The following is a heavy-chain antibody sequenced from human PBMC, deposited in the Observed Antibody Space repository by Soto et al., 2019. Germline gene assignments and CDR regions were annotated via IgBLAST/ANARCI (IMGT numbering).Heavy chain of an antibody. CDR2: ISGSGGST. CDR3: AKGDFFGRSYRHTDAFDI. J-gene: IGHJ3*02. CDR1: GFTFSSYA. V-gene: IGHV3-23*01. Sequence: GGSLRLSCAASGFTFSSYAMSWVRQAPGKGLEWVSAISGSGGSTYYADSVKGRFTISRDNSKNTLYLQMNSLRAEDTAVYYCAKGDFFGRSYRHTDAFDIWGQGTMVTVSS. D-gene: IGHD3-16*02.